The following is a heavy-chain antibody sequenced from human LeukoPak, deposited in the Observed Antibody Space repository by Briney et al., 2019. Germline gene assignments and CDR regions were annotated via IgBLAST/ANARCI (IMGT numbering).Heavy chain of an antibody. CDR2: ISNSGADT. D-gene: IGHD2-21*02. CDR3: AKIGGDSYFDY. Sequence: GGSLRLSCAASGFTFSSYAMNWVRQAPGKGLEWVSFISNSGADTYYADSVKGRFTISRDDSKNTLHLQMNTLRAEDTALYFCAKIGGDSYFDYWGQGTLVTVSS. CDR1: GFTFSSYA. J-gene: IGHJ4*02. V-gene: IGHV3-23*01.